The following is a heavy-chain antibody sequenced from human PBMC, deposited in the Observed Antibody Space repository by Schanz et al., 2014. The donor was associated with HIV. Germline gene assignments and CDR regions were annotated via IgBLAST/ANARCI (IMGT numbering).Heavy chain of an antibody. CDR2: IWFDGSNK. V-gene: IGHV3-33*06. CDR3: AKGQRGMVRGDNDY. D-gene: IGHD3-10*01. Sequence: QVQLVESGGGVVQPGRSLRLSCATSGFTFSACGMHWVRQAPGKGLECVAVIWFDGSNKYYADSVKGRFTISRDNSKNTLYLQMNSLRAEDTAVYYCAKGQRGMVRGDNDYWGQGTLVTVSS. J-gene: IGHJ4*02. CDR1: GFTFSACG.